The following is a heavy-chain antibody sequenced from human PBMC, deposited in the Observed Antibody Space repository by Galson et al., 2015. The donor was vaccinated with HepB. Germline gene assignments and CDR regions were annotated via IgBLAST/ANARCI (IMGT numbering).Heavy chain of an antibody. J-gene: IGHJ4*02. CDR1: GFTFSDYY. V-gene: IGHV3-11*03. D-gene: IGHD3-22*01. Sequence: SLRLSCAASGFTFSDYYMSWIRQAPGKGLEWVSYISSSSSYTNYADSVKGRFTISRDNAKNSLYLQMNSLRAEDTAVYYCARLYYYDSSGYFDYWGQGTLVTVSS. CDR2: ISSSSSYT. CDR3: ARLYYYDSSGYFDY.